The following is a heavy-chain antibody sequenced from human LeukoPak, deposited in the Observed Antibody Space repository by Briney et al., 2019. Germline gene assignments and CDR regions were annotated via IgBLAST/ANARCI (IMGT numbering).Heavy chain of an antibody. D-gene: IGHD3-10*01. CDR2: INHSGST. V-gene: IGHV4-34*01. Sequence: SETLSLTCAVYGGSFSGYYWSWIRQPPGKGLEWIGEINHSGSTNYNPSLKSRVIISVDTSKDQFSLKLSSVTAADTAVYYCASRRFGDAWGQGNLVTVSS. J-gene: IGHJ5*02. CDR3: ASRRFGDA. CDR1: GGSFSGYY.